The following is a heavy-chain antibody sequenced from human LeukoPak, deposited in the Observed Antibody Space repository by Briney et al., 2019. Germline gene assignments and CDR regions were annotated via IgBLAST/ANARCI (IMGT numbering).Heavy chain of an antibody. CDR2: ISHTGST. D-gene: IGHD6-19*01. CDR1: GDSISSSNW. CDR3: TRSSGWWSLDY. V-gene: IGHV4-4*02. Sequence: SETLSLTCTVSGDSISSSNWWNWVRPPPGKGLDWIGEISHTGSTKYSPSLKDRVTISKDNSKNQFSLKLNSVTAADTAAYYCTRSSGWWSLDYWGQGALVTVSS. J-gene: IGHJ4*02.